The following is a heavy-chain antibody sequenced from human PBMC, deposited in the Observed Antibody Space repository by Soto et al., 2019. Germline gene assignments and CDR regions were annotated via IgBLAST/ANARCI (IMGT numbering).Heavy chain of an antibody. Sequence: GGSLRLSCAASGFTFSNYVMTWVRRAPGKGLEWVSSISDSAGSASYADSVKGRFTISRDKSKNTLYLQMSGLRADDTAVYYCAKGGISSAGIDYWGQGTPVTVSS. CDR2: ISDSAGSA. V-gene: IGHV3-23*01. CDR3: AKGGISSAGIDY. D-gene: IGHD6-6*01. J-gene: IGHJ4*02. CDR1: GFTFSNYV.